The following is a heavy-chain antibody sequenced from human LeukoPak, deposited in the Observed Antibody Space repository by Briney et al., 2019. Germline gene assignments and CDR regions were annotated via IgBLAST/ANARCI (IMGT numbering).Heavy chain of an antibody. D-gene: IGHD3-10*01. V-gene: IGHV3-11*01. CDR2: ISSSGNII. J-gene: IGHJ5*02. CDR3: ARGHDVLVSGSYYNVNWFDP. Sequence: GGSLRLSCAASGFTFSDYYMSWIRQAPGKGLEWVSYISSSGNIIYYADSVKGRFTISRDNAKNSLYLQMNSLRAEDTAVYYCARGHDVLVSGSYYNVNWFDPWGQGTLVTVSS. CDR1: GFTFSDYY.